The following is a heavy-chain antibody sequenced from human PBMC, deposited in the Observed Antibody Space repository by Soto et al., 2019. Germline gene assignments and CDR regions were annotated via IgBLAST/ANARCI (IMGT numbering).Heavy chain of an antibody. CDR3: TRDLGVNTAMGLYYYYGMDV. CDR1: GFTFGDCA. CDR2: IRSKAYGGTT. D-gene: IGHD5-18*01. J-gene: IGHJ6*02. V-gene: IGHV3-49*03. Sequence: GVLRLSCTASGFTFGDCAMSWFRQAPGKGLEWVGFIRSKAYGGTTEYAASVKGRFTISRDDSKSIAYLQMNSLKTEDTTVYYCTRDLGVNTAMGLYYYYGMDVWGQGTTVTVSS.